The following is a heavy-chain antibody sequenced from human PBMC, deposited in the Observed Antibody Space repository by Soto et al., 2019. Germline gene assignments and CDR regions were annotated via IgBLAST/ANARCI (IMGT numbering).Heavy chain of an antibody. Sequence: QLQLQESGSGLVKPSQTLSLTCAVSGGSISSGGYSWSWIRQPPGKGLEWIGYIYHSGSTYYNPSLKSRVTRSVDRSKNQFSLKLSSVTAADTAVYYCARNTGYDSSVRVGAFDIWGQGTMVTVSS. CDR1: GGSISSGGYS. D-gene: IGHD3-22*01. J-gene: IGHJ3*02. CDR3: ARNTGYDSSVRVGAFDI. CDR2: IYHSGST. V-gene: IGHV4-30-2*01.